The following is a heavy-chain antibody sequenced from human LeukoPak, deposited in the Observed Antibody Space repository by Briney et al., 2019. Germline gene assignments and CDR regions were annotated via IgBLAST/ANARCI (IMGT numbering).Heavy chain of an antibody. CDR3: ARGNSGWFYYFDY. CDR2: INAGNGNT. D-gene: IGHD6-19*01. J-gene: IGHJ4*02. V-gene: IGHV1-3*01. CDR1: GYTFTSYA. Sequence: ASVKVSCKASGYTFTSYAMHWVRQAPGQRLEWMGWINAGNGNTKYSQKFQGRVTITRDTSASTAYMELSSLGSEDTAVYYCARGNSGWFYYFDYWGQGTLVTVSS.